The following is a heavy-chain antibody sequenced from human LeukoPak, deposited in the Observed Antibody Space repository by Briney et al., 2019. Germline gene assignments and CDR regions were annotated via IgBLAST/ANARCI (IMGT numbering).Heavy chain of an antibody. CDR2: INPSGGST. Sequence: ASVKVSSKASGYTFTSNFMHWVRQAPGQGLEWMGIINPSGGSTTNAQKFQGRVPMSRHTSTTTVYMELSSLRSEDTAVYYCARDSTRGAPNYYFDYWGEGTLVTVSS. J-gene: IGHJ4*02. CDR1: GYTFTSNF. V-gene: IGHV1-46*01. D-gene: IGHD3-10*01. CDR3: ARDSTRGAPNYYFDY.